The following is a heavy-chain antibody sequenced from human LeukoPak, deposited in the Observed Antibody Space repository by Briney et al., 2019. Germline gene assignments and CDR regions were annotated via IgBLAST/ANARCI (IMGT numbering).Heavy chain of an antibody. CDR2: ISGSGGST. Sequence: GGSLRLSCAVSGFTFSIYAMSWVRQAPGKGLEWVSAISGSGGSTYYADSVKGRFTISRDNSKNTLYLQMNSLRAEDTAVYYCAKDGSGYYYDSSGYSDFDYWGQGTLVTVSS. CDR1: GFTFSIYA. CDR3: AKDGSGYYYDSSGYSDFDY. V-gene: IGHV3-23*01. J-gene: IGHJ4*02. D-gene: IGHD3-22*01.